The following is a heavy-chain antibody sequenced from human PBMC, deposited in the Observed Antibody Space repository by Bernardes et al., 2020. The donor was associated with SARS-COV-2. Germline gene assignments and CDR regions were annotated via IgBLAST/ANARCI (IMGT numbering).Heavy chain of an antibody. V-gene: IGHV1-69*02. CDR3: ASAEYCGADCYTNWFDP. D-gene: IGHD2-21*01. CDR2: IIPILGIT. J-gene: IGHJ5*02. CDR1: GGTFSSYT. Sequence: SVKVSCKASGGTFSSYTISWVRQAPGQGLEWMGRIIPILGITNYAQNFQGRVTITADKFTGTAYMDLSSLRSEDTAVYYCASAEYCGADCYTNWFDPWGQGTLVTVSS.